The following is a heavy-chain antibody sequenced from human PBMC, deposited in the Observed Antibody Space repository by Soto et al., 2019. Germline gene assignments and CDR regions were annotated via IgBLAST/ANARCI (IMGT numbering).Heavy chain of an antibody. Sequence: EVQLLESGGGSVQPGGSMRLSCAASGFTFSSYAMSWVRQAPGKGLEWVSGVSGSGGSTYCVDSVKGRFTISRDNSKNTLYLQMNSLRDEYTAVYYCSKDVGYNYRYDAFDIWGQGTMVTGTS. V-gene: IGHV3-23*01. J-gene: IGHJ3*02. CDR2: VSGSGGST. D-gene: IGHD5-18*01. CDR3: SKDVGYNYRYDAFDI. CDR1: GFTFSSYA.